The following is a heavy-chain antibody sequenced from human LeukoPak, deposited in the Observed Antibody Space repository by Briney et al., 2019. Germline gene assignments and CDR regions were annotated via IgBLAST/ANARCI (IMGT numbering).Heavy chain of an antibody. Sequence: LTGGSLRLSCAASGFTFSSYWMHWVRQAPGKGQVWVSRINSDGSSTSYADSVKGRFTISRDNAKNTLYLQMNSLRAEDTAAYYCARVWFGKSAVQFDYWGQGTLVTVSS. CDR3: ARVWFGKSAVQFDY. CDR2: INSDGSST. J-gene: IGHJ4*02. V-gene: IGHV3-74*01. D-gene: IGHD3-10*01. CDR1: GFTFSSYW.